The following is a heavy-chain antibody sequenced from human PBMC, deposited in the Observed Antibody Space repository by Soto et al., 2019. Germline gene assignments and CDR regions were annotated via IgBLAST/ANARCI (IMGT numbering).Heavy chain of an antibody. D-gene: IGHD2-2*01. CDR1: GGTFSSYS. CDR3: ARGGAVVVPGAVDRHNWFDP. CDR2: VIPVLGMA. J-gene: IGHJ5*02. Sequence: QVQLVQSGAEVKKPGSSVKVSCEASGGTFSSYSFSWVRQAPGQGLEWMGRVIPVLGMANYAQKCQGRVTITADKSTSIVYMEMSSLRSEDTAVYYCARGGAVVVPGAVDRHNWFDPWCQGTLVTVS. V-gene: IGHV1-69*02.